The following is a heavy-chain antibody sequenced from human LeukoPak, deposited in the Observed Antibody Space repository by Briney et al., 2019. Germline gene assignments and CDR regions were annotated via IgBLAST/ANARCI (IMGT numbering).Heavy chain of an antibody. CDR2: TYYRSKWYN. CDR1: GDSVSSNSAA. V-gene: IGHV6-1*01. CDR3: ARDGQQRARDYYYYDGMDV. J-gene: IGHJ6*02. D-gene: IGHD6-25*01. Sequence: SQTLSLTCAISGDSVSSNSAAWNWIRQSPSRGLEWLGRTYYRSKWYNDYAVSVKSRVTINPDTSKNQFSLQLNSVTPEDTAVYYCARDGQQRARDYYYYDGMDVWGQGTTVTVSS.